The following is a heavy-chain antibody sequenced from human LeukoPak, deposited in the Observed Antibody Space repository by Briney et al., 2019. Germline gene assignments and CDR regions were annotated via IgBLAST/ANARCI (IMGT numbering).Heavy chain of an antibody. D-gene: IGHD4-17*01. J-gene: IGHJ4*02. Sequence: SETLSLTCAVSGGSISSYYWSWIRQPPGKGLEWIGYVYYSGSIYYNPSLKSRVTMSVDTSRNQFSLKLSSVTAADTAVCYCVRLYGDYGYYFDYWGQGTLVTVSS. V-gene: IGHV4-59*04. CDR3: VRLYGDYGYYFDY. CDR1: GGSISSYY. CDR2: VYYSGSI.